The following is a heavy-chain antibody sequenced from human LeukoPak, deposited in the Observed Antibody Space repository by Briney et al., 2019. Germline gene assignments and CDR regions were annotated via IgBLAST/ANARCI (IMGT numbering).Heavy chain of an antibody. D-gene: IGHD3/OR15-3a*01. J-gene: IGHJ4*01. Sequence: SETLSLTCTVSGASVSGKFWSWIRHSPGNGLEWIGLIYYSGSTKFNPSLKSRVAMSLDPSNNQLSLSLNSVTTTDTAVYFCVGGGDWLPEYWGHGTQVIVSS. CDR3: VGGGDWLPEY. CDR1: GASVSGKF. V-gene: IGHV4-59*02. CDR2: IYYSGST.